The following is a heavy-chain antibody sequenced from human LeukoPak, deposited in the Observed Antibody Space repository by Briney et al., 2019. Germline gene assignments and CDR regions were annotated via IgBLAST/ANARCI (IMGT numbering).Heavy chain of an antibody. CDR3: ARHWPSAGGHQYAMDG. CDR2: IYPGDSDT. D-gene: IGHD3-16*01. J-gene: IGHJ6*03. Sequence: GEPLKISCKASGYSFTSHWIAWVRQIPGKVLELMGIIYPGDSDTRYSPSFQCQVTISGNKSISTAYLQWRCLKASETAMYYCARHWPSAGGHQYAMDGWGRGTTVTVSS. V-gene: IGHV5-51*01. CDR1: GYSFTSHW.